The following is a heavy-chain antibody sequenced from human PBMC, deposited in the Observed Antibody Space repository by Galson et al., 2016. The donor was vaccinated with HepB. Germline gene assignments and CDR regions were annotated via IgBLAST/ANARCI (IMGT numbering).Heavy chain of an antibody. CDR3: ARVREEYNGSRRTTSYYYYGMDV. J-gene: IGHJ6*02. Sequence: SLRLSCAASGFTFNTYSMSWVRQAPGKGLEWVSCISISGSYIYYADSVKGRFTISRDNAKNSLYLQMNSLRAEDTAVYYCARVREEYNGSRRTTSYYYYGMDVWGQGTTVTVSS. CDR2: ISISGSYI. D-gene: IGHD3-10*01. CDR1: GFTFNTYS. V-gene: IGHV3-21*01.